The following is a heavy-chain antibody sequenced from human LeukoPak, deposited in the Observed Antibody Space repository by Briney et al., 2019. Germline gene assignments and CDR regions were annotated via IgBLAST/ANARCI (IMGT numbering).Heavy chain of an antibody. CDR1: GFTFSSYA. V-gene: IGHV3-30*04. J-gene: IGHJ4*02. D-gene: IGHD2-15*01. CDR3: ARVGSVLLHFDGPDY. Sequence: GGSLRLSCAASGFTFSSYAMHWVRQAPGKGLEWVAVISYDGSNKYYADSVKGRFTISRDNSKNTLYLQMNSLRAEDTAVYYCARVGSVLLHFDGPDYWGQGTLVTVSS. CDR2: ISYDGSNK.